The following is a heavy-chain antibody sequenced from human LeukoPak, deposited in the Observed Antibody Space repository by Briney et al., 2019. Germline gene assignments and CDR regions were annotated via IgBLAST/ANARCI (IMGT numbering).Heavy chain of an antibody. CDR1: GYSFTAFY. Sequence: ASVKVSCKASGYSFTAFYIHWVRQAPGQGLEWMGWIHPRSGETNYAYKFRGRVTMTRDTSISTTYMDLGSLGSDDTAVYYCARDGEYGTGSYYSGCFDYWGQGTLVTVSS. CDR2: IHPRSGET. J-gene: IGHJ4*02. CDR3: ARDGEYGTGSYYSGCFDY. D-gene: IGHD3-10*01. V-gene: IGHV1-2*02.